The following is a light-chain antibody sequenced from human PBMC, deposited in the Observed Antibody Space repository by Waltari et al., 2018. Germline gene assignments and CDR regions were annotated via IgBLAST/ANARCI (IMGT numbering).Light chain of an antibody. Sequence: SALTHPRSVSGSPGQSVTISCTVTSSALGSYSYVSWYQHHPVQAHKLMNNDVPRRPSGVPDLFSCSKSGNTASLTISWLRSEDGADYYCCSYAGNYIWLFGGGTKLTVL. CDR2: DVP. CDR1: SSALGSYSY. J-gene: IGLJ2*01. V-gene: IGLV2-11*01. CDR3: CSYAGNYIWL.